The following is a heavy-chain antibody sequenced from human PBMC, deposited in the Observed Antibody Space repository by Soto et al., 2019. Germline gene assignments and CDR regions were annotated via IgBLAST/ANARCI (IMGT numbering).Heavy chain of an antibody. J-gene: IGHJ6*02. CDR1: GGSISSDGNF. D-gene: IGHD2-15*01. CDR3: ARDYSRYYGMDV. V-gene: IGHV4-31*03. CDR2: IYYSGST. Sequence: QVQLQESGPGLVKPSQTLSLTRTVSGGSISSDGNFWSWIRQHPGKGLEWIGYIYYSGSTYYNPSLKSRVTISLDTSKNHFSLKLSSVTAADTAVYYCARDYSRYYGMDVWGQGTTVTVSS.